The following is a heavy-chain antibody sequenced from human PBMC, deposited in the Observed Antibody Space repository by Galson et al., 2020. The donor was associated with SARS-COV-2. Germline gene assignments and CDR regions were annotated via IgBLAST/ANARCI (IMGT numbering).Heavy chain of an antibody. D-gene: IGHD3-3*01. J-gene: IGHJ4*02. CDR1: GFTFSSYS. V-gene: IGHV3-21*01. CDR2: ISSSSSYI. CDR3: ARGLAYYDFWSGYLV. Sequence: NSWGSLRLSCAASGFTFSSYSMNWVRQAPGKGLEWVSSISSSSSYIYYADSVKGRFTISRDNAKNSLYLQMNSLRAEDTAVYYCARGLAYYDFWSGYLVWGQGTLVTVSS.